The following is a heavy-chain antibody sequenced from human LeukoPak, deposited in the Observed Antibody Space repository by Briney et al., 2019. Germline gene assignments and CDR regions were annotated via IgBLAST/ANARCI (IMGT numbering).Heavy chain of an antibody. Sequence: SETLSLTCTVSGGSISSYYWSWIRQPAGKGLEWIGRIYPTGSTNYNPSLKSRVTMSVDASEKQLSLKLSSVTAADTAVYYCARHKAAAGTDWDFDYWGQGTLVTVSS. V-gene: IGHV4-4*07. J-gene: IGHJ4*02. CDR2: IYPTGST. D-gene: IGHD6-13*01. CDR3: ARHKAAAGTDWDFDY. CDR1: GGSISSYY.